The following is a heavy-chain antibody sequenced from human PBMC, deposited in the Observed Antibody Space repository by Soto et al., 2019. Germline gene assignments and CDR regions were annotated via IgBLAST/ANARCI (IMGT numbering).Heavy chain of an antibody. D-gene: IGHD6-13*01. CDR1: GYTFTSYG. Sequence: QVQLVQSGAEVKKPGASVKVSCKASGYTFTSYGISWVRQAPGQGLEWMGWISAYNGNTNYAQKLQGRVTMTTDTSTSKAYRELRSVRSEDTAGYYCARTQQSDPPYLDYWGQGTLVTVSS. CDR3: ARTQQSDPPYLDY. J-gene: IGHJ4*02. CDR2: ISAYNGNT. V-gene: IGHV1-18*01.